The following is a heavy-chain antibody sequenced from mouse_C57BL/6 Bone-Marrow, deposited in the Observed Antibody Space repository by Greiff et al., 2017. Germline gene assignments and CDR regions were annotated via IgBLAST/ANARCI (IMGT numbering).Heavy chain of an antibody. J-gene: IGHJ4*01. CDR1: GYTFTSYW. CDR3: ARVITTVVATDYYAMDY. D-gene: IGHD1-1*01. CDR2: IDPSDSYT. V-gene: IGHV1-69*01. Sequence: QVQLKEPGAELVMPGASVKLSCKASGYTFTSYWMHWVKQRPGQGLEWIGEIDPSDSYTNYNQKFKGKSTLTVDKSSSTAYMQLSSLTSEDSAVYYCARVITTVVATDYYAMDYWGQGTSVTVCS.